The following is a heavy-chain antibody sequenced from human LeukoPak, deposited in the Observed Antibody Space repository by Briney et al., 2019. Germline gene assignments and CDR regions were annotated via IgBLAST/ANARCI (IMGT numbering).Heavy chain of an antibody. Sequence: PSETLPLTCTVSGSISSYYWSWIRQPPGKGLEWIGYIYTSGSTNYNPSLKSRVTISVDTSKNQFSLDLSSVTAADTAVYYCARQKCTSTSCLTKNAFDIWGQGTMVTVSS. V-gene: IGHV4-4*09. J-gene: IGHJ3*02. D-gene: IGHD2-2*01. CDR1: GSISSYY. CDR3: ARQKCTSTSCLTKNAFDI. CDR2: IYTSGST.